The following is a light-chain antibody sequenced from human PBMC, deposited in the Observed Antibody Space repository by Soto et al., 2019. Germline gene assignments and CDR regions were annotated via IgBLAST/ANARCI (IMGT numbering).Light chain of an antibody. CDR3: SSYTSSSTLVV. V-gene: IGLV2-14*01. Sequence: QSALTQPASVSGSPGQSITISCTGTSSDVGGYNYVSWYQQHPGKAPKLMIYDVSTRPSGVSNRFSGSKSGNTASLTISGLQAEDEADYYCSSYTSSSTLVVFGGGTKFTVL. J-gene: IGLJ2*01. CDR1: SSDVGGYNY. CDR2: DVS.